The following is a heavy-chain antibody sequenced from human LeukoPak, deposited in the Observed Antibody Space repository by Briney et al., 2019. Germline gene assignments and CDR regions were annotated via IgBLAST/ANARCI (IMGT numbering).Heavy chain of an antibody. J-gene: IGHJ4*02. CDR1: GYTFTAYY. CDR2: INPNSGDT. D-gene: IGHD3-9*01. Sequence: GASVKVSCKASGYTFTAYYIHWVRQAPGQGLEWMGWINPNSGDTNCAQKFQGRVTMTRDTSISTAYMELGRLKSDDTALYYCAGDMTGGDYWGQGTLVTVSS. V-gene: IGHV1-2*02. CDR3: AGDMTGGDY.